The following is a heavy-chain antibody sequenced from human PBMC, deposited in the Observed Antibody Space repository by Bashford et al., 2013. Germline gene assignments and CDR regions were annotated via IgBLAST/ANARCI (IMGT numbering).Heavy chain of an antibody. CDR1: GGSISSSSYY. CDR2: IYYSGNT. Sequence: SSEDPVPHLSLSLGGSISSSSYYWGWIRQPPGKELEWIGSIYYSGNTYYNPSLKSRVIISVDTSQNQFSLKLTSVTAADTAVYYCACGYYARGDYWGRGTLVTVSS. CDR3: ACGYYARGDY. D-gene: IGHD3-22*01. V-gene: IGHV4-39*01. J-gene: IGHJ4*02.